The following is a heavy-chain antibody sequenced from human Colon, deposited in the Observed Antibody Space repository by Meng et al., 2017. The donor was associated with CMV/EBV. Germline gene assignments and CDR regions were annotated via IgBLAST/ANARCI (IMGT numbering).Heavy chain of an antibody. Sequence: QITLKEPVPTPVKPTHTPPLTCTFSGFSLNTYEVGVGWFRQPPGKAPEWLALIYWDDDKRYRSSLGNRLTLTHDASKNQVVLTMTDMDPVDTATYYCAHKSLPAAFFDYWSQGTLVTVSS. CDR3: AHKSLPAAFFDY. CDR2: IYWDDDK. D-gene: IGHD2-2*01. V-gene: IGHV2-5*02. CDR1: GFSLNTYEVG. J-gene: IGHJ4*02.